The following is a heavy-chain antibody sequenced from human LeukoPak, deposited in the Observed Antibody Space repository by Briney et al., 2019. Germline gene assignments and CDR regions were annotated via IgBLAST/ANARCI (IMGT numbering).Heavy chain of an antibody. CDR2: IRDKANNYAT. D-gene: IGHD4-23*01. V-gene: IGHV3-73*01. J-gene: IGHJ4*02. CDR1: GFTFSGSA. Sequence: GGSLRLSCAASGFTFSGSAIHWVRQASGKGLEWVGRIRDKANNYATSYAASVKGRFTISRGDSENTAYLQMNSLKTEDTAVYYCTTGPGNSGYWGQGTLVTVSS. CDR3: TTGPGNSGY.